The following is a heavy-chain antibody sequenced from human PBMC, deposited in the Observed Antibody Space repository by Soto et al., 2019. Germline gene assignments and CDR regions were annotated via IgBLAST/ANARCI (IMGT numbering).Heavy chain of an antibody. Sequence: SETLSLSCSVSGASITTYYWSWIRQPPGKGLEWIGSISYSGSTKYNPSLESRVMISLDTSKNQFSLRLTSVTAADTALYYCARDWDSSGLFDPWGQGALVTVSS. CDR3: ARDWDSSGLFDP. J-gene: IGHJ5*02. D-gene: IGHD3-10*01. V-gene: IGHV4-59*01. CDR2: ISYSGST. CDR1: GASITTYY.